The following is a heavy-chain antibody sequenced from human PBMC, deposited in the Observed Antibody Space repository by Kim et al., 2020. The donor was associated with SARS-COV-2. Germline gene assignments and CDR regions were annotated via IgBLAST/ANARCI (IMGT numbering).Heavy chain of an antibody. CDR2: IIPFFDTT. CDR3: ASRFFDSIGNYHDY. CDR1: GGTFGTYP. D-gene: IGHD3-22*01. Sequence: SVKVSCKDSGGTFGTYPISWVRQAPGQGLEWMGGIIPFFDTTNYAPTFQGRVTMTADESTSTTSMELSSLKSGDTAVYFCASRFFDSIGNYHDYWGQGT. V-gene: IGHV1-69*13. J-gene: IGHJ4*02.